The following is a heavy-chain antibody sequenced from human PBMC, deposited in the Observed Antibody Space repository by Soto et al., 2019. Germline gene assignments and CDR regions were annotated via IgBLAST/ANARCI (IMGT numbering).Heavy chain of an antibody. CDR2: ISGSGGST. J-gene: IGHJ3*02. CDR3: AKERYYYDSSGYYFDAFEI. CDR1: GFTFSSYA. V-gene: IGHV3-23*01. Sequence: GGSLRLSCAASGFTFSSYAMSWVRQAPGKGLEWVSAISGSGGSTYYADSVKGRFTISRDNYKNTLYLQMNSLRAEDTAVYYCAKERYYYDSSGYYFDAFEIWGQGTMVTVSS. D-gene: IGHD3-22*01.